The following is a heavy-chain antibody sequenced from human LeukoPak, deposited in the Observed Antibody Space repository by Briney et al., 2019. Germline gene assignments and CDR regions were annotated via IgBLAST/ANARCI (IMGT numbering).Heavy chain of an antibody. CDR3: ARDFYGDPLYYYYGMDV. V-gene: IGHV1-18*01. Sequence: ASVKVSCNASGYTFTSYGISWVRQAPGQGLEWMGWISAYNGNTNYAQKLQGRVTMTTDTSTSTAYMELRSLRSDDTAVYYCARDFYGDPLYYYYGMDVWGQGTTVTVSS. J-gene: IGHJ6*02. D-gene: IGHD4-17*01. CDR1: GYTFTSYG. CDR2: ISAYNGNT.